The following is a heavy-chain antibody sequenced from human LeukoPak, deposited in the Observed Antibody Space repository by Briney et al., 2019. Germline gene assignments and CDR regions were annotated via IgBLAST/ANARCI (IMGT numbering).Heavy chain of an antibody. CDR3: ARRRFGELPPDY. J-gene: IGHJ4*02. CDR2: INHSGST. D-gene: IGHD3-10*01. Sequence: SETLSLTCAVYGGSFSGYYWSWIRQPPGKGLEWIGEINHSGSTNYNPSLKSRVTISVDTSKNQFSLKLSSVTAADTAVYYCARRRFGELPPDYWGQGTLVTVSS. V-gene: IGHV4-34*01. CDR1: GGSFSGYY.